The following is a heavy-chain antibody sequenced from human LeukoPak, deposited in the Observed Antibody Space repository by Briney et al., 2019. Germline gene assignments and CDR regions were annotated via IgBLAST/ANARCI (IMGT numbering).Heavy chain of an antibody. CDR1: GGSISSYY. V-gene: IGHV4-59*01. CDR2: IYYSGTT. CDR3: ARGRGIAVAGSFWFDP. Sequence: SETLSLTCTVSGGSISSYYWSWIRQPPGKGLEWIGYIYYSGTTNYNPSLKSRVTISVDTSKNQFSLKLSSVTAADTAVYYCARGRGIAVAGSFWFDPWGQGTLVTVSS. D-gene: IGHD6-19*01. J-gene: IGHJ5*02.